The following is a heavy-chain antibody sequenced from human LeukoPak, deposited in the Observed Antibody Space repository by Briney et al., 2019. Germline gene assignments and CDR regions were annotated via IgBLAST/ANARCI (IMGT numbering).Heavy chain of an antibody. V-gene: IGHV3-48*04. CDR2: VSISSGTI. CDR1: GFTFSGHN. CDR3: AKDFNFDY. J-gene: IGHJ4*02. Sequence: PGGSLRLSCAASGFTFSGHNMNWVRQAPGKGLEWISFVSISSGTIYYADSVNGRFRISRDNAKNSLYLQMNSLRAEDTALYYCAKDFNFDYWGQGTLVTVSS.